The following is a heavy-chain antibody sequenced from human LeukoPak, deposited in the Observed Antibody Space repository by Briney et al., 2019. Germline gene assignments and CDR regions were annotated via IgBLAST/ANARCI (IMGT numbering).Heavy chain of an antibody. J-gene: IGHJ4*02. Sequence: PSQTLSLTCAVSGGSISSGGYSWSWIRQPPGKGLEWIGYIYHSGSTYYNPSLKSRVTISVDTSKNQFSLKLSSVTAADTAVYYCARDLGTYDYGDYGFDYWGQGTLVTVSS. CDR2: IYHSGST. D-gene: IGHD4-17*01. CDR1: GGSISSGGYS. V-gene: IGHV4-30-2*01. CDR3: ARDLGTYDYGDYGFDY.